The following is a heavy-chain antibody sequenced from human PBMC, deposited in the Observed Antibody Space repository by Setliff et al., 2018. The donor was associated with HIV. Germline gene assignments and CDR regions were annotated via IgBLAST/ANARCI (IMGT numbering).Heavy chain of an antibody. D-gene: IGHD4-17*01. CDR2: ISYDGSDK. V-gene: IGHV3-30*01. CDR3: ARDLYPLTTRYSFDY. Sequence: GGSLRLSCAASGFTFSNYAMHWVRQAPGKGLEWLAVISYDGSDKYYADSVKGRFTISRDNSKNTLYLQMNSLRAEDTAVYYCARDLYPLTTRYSFDYWGQGALVTVSS. CDR1: GFTFSNYA. J-gene: IGHJ4*02.